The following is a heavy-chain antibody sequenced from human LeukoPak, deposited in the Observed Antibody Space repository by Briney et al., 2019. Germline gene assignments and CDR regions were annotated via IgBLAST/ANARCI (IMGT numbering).Heavy chain of an antibody. CDR1: GYTFTSYY. D-gene: IGHD2-15*01. CDR3: ARASGYCSGGSCYTIDY. J-gene: IGHJ4*02. V-gene: IGHV1-46*01. CDR2: INPSGGST. Sequence: ASVKVSCKASGYTFTSYYMHWVRQAPGQGLEWMGIINPSGGSTSYAQKFQGRVTMTRDMSTSTVYMELSSLRSEDTAVYYCARASGYCSGGSCYTIDYWGQGTLVTVSS.